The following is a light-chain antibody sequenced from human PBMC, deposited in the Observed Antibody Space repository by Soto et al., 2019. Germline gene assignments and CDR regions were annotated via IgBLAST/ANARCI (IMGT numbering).Light chain of an antibody. CDR1: SSDFGAYNY. V-gene: IGLV2-8*01. J-gene: IGLJ2*01. Sequence: QSALTQPPSASGSPGQSVAVSCTVTSSDFGAYNYVSWYQQHPGKAPKLLIFEVSRRPSGVPDRFSGSKSGNTASLTVSGLQAEDEAEYYCSSYADNTVIFGGGTKLTVL. CDR2: EVS. CDR3: SSYADNTVI.